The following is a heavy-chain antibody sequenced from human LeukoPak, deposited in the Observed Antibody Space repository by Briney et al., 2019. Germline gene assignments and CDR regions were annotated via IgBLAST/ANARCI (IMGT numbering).Heavy chain of an antibody. D-gene: IGHD3-3*01. V-gene: IGHV4-61*01. CDR3: ARVYFGVVIIWRDYNWFDP. Sequence: SETLSLTCTVSGGSVSSGSYYWSWIRQPPGKGLEWIGYIYYSGSTNYNPSLKSRVTISVDTSKNQFSLKLSSVTAADTAVYYCARVYFGVVIIWRDYNWFDPWGRGTLVTVSS. CDR2: IYYSGST. CDR1: GGSVSSGSYY. J-gene: IGHJ5*02.